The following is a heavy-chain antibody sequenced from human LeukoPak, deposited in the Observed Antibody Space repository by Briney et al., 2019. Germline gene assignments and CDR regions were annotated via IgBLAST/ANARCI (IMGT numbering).Heavy chain of an antibody. Sequence: GTSLRLSCAASGFTFTDYGMHWVRQAPGKGLEWVAAIWYHGDEKRYADSVKGRFTISRDNSRNTLYLQMNSLRVEDTAVYYCTKSRGDRERWLHLDSWGQGTLVTVSS. D-gene: IGHD5-24*01. CDR1: GFTFTDYG. CDR2: IWYHGDEK. CDR3: TKSRGDRERWLHLDS. V-gene: IGHV3-33*06. J-gene: IGHJ4*02.